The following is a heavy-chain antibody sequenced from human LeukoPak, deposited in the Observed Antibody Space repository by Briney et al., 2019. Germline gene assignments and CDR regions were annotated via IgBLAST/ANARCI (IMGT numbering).Heavy chain of an antibody. D-gene: IGHD6-13*01. CDR3: ARDYVTGYSSSWIMGCYYYYGMDV. Sequence: EASVNVSCKASGYTFTSYGISWVRQAPGQGLEWMGWISAYNGNTNYAQKLQGRVTMTTDTSTSTAYMELRSLRSDDTAVYYCARDYVTGYSSSWIMGCYYYYGMDVWRQGTTVTVSS. V-gene: IGHV1-18*01. CDR1: GYTFTSYG. J-gene: IGHJ6*02. CDR2: ISAYNGNT.